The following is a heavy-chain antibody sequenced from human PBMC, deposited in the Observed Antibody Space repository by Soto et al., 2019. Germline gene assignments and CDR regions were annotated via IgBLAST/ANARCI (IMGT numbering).Heavy chain of an antibody. CDR3: ASDRGYTGYDFAY. D-gene: IGHD5-12*01. Sequence: VQLVESGGGLVQPGGSLRPSCAASGFTFSRYAMNWVRQAPGKGLEWVSYINHDSGTIYYADSVKGRFTISRDNANIFLTLQMNSLRAEDAAVYYCASDRGYTGYDFAYWGQGTLVTVSS. V-gene: IGHV3-48*01. J-gene: IGHJ4*02. CDR1: GFTFSRYA. CDR2: INHDSGTI.